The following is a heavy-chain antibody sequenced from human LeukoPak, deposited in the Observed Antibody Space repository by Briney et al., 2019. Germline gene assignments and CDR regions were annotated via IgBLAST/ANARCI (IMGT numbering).Heavy chain of an antibody. D-gene: IGHD5-18*01. CDR2: ISSSSSYI. Sequence: GGSLRLSCAASGFTFSSYSMNWVRQAPGKGLEWVSSISSSSSYIYYADSVKGRFTISRDNAKNSLYLQMNSLRAEGTAVYYCARSGYSYGPNRDYYYMDVWGKGTTVTVSS. CDR3: ARSGYSYGPNRDYYYMDV. J-gene: IGHJ6*03. V-gene: IGHV3-21*01. CDR1: GFTFSSYS.